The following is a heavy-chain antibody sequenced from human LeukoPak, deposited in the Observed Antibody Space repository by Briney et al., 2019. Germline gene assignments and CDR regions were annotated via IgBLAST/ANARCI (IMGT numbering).Heavy chain of an antibody. Sequence: GGSLRLSCAASGFTFSSYGMHWVRQAPGKGLEWVAFIRYDGSNKYYADSVKGRFTISRDNSKNTLYLQMNSLRAEDTAVYYCAKDLPLYYYDSSGYYGSSTDVWGKGTTVTVSS. V-gene: IGHV3-30*02. D-gene: IGHD3-22*01. CDR3: AKDLPLYYYDSSGYYGSSTDV. CDR1: GFTFSSYG. CDR2: IRYDGSNK. J-gene: IGHJ6*04.